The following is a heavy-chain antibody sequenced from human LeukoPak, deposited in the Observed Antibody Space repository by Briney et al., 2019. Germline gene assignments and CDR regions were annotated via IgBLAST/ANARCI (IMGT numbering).Heavy chain of an antibody. J-gene: IGHJ5*02. D-gene: IGHD3-10*01. CDR2: IYYSGNT. V-gene: IGHV4-39*01. Sequence: SETLSLTCTVSGDSISTSNSYWGWIRQPPGKGLEWIGSIYYSGNTYYNASLKSRVTISVDTSKNQFSLKLTSVTAADTAVYYCARRRTMVRGVWGWKNWFDPWGQGTLVTVSS. CDR1: GDSISTSNSY. CDR3: ARRRTMVRGVWGWKNWFDP.